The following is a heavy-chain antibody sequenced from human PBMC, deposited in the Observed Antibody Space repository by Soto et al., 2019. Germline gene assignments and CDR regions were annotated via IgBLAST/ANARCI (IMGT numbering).Heavy chain of an antibody. CDR3: ARVREMTYYDYIWGSYREPTDAFDI. V-gene: IGHV1-2*04. CDR2: INPNSGGT. CDR1: GYTFTGYY. J-gene: IGHJ3*02. D-gene: IGHD3-16*02. Sequence: ASVKVSCKASGYTFTGYYMHWVRQAPGQGLEWMGWINPNSGGTNYAQKLQGWVTMTRDTSISTAYMELSRLRSDDTAVYYCARVREMTYYDYIWGSYREPTDAFDIWGQGTMVTVSS.